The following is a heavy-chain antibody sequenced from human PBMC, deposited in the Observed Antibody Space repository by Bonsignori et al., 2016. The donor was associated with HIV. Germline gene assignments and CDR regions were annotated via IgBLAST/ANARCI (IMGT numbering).Heavy chain of an antibody. D-gene: IGHD3-9*01. CDR3: ARELRYHDSLLPLYF. J-gene: IGHJ4*02. V-gene: IGHV3-33*01. Sequence: QVQLVESGGGVVPPGKSLRLSCAASGFDFTTYGMHWIRQSPGKGLEWVAVIWRDGINKFHADSVKGRFTISRDNAKKTVYLQMDSLRAEDTAVYYCARELRYHDSLLPLYFWGQGTAVTVSS. CDR2: IWRDGINK. CDR1: GFDFTTYG.